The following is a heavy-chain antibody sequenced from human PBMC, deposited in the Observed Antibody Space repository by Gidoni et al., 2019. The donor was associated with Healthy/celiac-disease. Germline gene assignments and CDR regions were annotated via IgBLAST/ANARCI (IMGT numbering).Heavy chain of an antibody. V-gene: IGHV3-23*01. CDR2: ISGSGGST. J-gene: IGHJ6*02. CDR1: GFTFSSYA. CDR3: AKDPAIVVPAAIQNYYGMDV. D-gene: IGHD2-2*02. Sequence: EVQLLESGGGLVQPGGSLRLSCAASGFTFSSYAMSWVRQAPGKGLEWVSAISGSGGSTYYADSVKGRFTISRDNSKNTLYLQMNSLRAEDTAVYYCAKDPAIVVPAAIQNYYGMDVWGQGTTVTVSS.